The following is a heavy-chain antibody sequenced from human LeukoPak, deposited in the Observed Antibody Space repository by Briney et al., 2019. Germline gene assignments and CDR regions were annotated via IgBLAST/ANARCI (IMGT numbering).Heavy chain of an antibody. D-gene: IGHD4-23*01. V-gene: IGHV1-18*01. CDR2: ISAYNGYT. CDR3: ARDKAVTTEVTQHFQH. CDR1: GYTFTNYG. Sequence: VASVKVSCKASGYTFTNYGFSWVRQAPGQGLEWMGWISAYNGYTDYAQKFQFRVTMTTDTSTSTAYMELRSLRSDVTAVYYCARDKAVTTEVTQHFQHWGQGTLVTVSA. J-gene: IGHJ1*01.